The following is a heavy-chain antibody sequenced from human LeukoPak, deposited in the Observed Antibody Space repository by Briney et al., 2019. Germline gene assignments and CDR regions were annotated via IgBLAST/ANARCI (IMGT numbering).Heavy chain of an antibody. V-gene: IGHV1-2*04. Sequence: ASVKVSCKASGYTFTGYYMHWVRQAPGQGLEWMGWINPNSGGTNYAQKFQGWVTMTRDTSISTAYMELSRLRSDGTAVYYCARAGRAPAHSGIAVAQPGFDPWGQGTLVTVSS. D-gene: IGHD6-19*01. CDR2: INPNSGGT. J-gene: IGHJ5*02. CDR3: ARAGRAPAHSGIAVAQPGFDP. CDR1: GYTFTGYY.